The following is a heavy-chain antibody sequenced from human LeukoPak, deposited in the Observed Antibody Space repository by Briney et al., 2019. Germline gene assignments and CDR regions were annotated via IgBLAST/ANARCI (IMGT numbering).Heavy chain of an antibody. CDR3: ARGRGSYYDY. D-gene: IGHD1-26*01. CDR2: IYYSGST. J-gene: IGHJ4*02. Sequence: SETLSLTCTVSGGSISSYYWSWLRQPPGKGLEWIGYIYYSGSTNYNPSLKSRVTISVDTSKNQFSLKLSSVTAADTAVYYCARGRGSYYDYWGQGTLVTVSS. V-gene: IGHV4-59*12. CDR1: GGSISSYY.